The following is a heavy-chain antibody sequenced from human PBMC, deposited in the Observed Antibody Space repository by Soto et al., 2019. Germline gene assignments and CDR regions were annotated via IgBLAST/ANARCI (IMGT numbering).Heavy chain of an antibody. J-gene: IGHJ5*02. V-gene: IGHV4-4*02. CDR2: IYHSGST. D-gene: IGHD3-9*01. CDR3: ASPRTYNLLTTNP. CDR1: GGSISSTNC. Sequence: QVQLQESGPGLVKPSGTLSLTCAVSGGSISSTNCWTWVRQPPGKGLEWIGEIYHSGSTNYNPSLKSRVTISVDKSKNQFSLKLSSVTAADTAVYYCASPRTYNLLTTNPWGQGTLVTVSS.